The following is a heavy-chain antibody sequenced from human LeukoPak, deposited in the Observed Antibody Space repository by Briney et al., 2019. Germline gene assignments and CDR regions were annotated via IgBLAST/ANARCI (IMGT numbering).Heavy chain of an antibody. J-gene: IGHJ3*02. CDR1: GGTFSSYT. V-gene: IGHV1-69*13. Sequence: GASVKVSCKASGGTFSSYTISWVRQAPGQGLEWMGGIIPIFGTANYAPKFQGRVTITADESTSTAYMELSSLRSEDTAVYYCATARYCSSTSCSRPFDIWGQGTMVTVSS. CDR2: IIPIFGTA. D-gene: IGHD2-2*01. CDR3: ATARYCSSTSCSRPFDI.